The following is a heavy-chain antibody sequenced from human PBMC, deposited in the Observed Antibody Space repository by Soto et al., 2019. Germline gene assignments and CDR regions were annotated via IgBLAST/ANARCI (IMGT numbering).Heavy chain of an antibody. CDR2: IYHSGST. CDR1: GGSISSGGYS. Sequence: PSETLSLTCAVSGGSISSGGYSWSWIRQPPGKGLEWIGYIYHSGSTNYNPSLKSRVTISVDTSKNQFSLKLSSVTAADTAAYYCARESIAAAGTGQLLSWFDPWGQGTLVTVSS. J-gene: IGHJ5*02. D-gene: IGHD6-13*01. V-gene: IGHV4-61*08. CDR3: ARESIAAAGTGQLLSWFDP.